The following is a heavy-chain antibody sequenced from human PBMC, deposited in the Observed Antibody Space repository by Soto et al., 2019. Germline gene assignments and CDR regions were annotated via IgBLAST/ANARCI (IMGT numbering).Heavy chain of an antibody. J-gene: IGHJ6*02. CDR1: GGSISSSSYY. Sequence: PSETLSLTCTVSGGSISSSSYYWGWIRQPPGKGLEWIGSIYYSGSTYYNPSLKSRVTISVDTSKNQFSLKLSSVTAADTAVYYCARLSPYYYDSSGYYYFRDVYYYYGMDVWGQGTTVTVSS. D-gene: IGHD3-22*01. V-gene: IGHV4-39*01. CDR3: ARLSPYYYDSSGYYYFRDVYYYYGMDV. CDR2: IYYSGST.